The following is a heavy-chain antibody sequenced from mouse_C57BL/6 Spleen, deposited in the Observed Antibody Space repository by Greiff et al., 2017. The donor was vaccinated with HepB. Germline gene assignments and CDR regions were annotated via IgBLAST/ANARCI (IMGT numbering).Heavy chain of an antibody. V-gene: IGHV1-82*01. Sequence: VQLQQSGPELVKPGASVKISCKASGYAFSSSWMNWVKQRPGKGLEWIGRIYPGDGDTNYNGKFKGKATLTADKSSSTAYMQLSSLTSEDSAVYFCAAGDYDGPYFDVWGTGTTVTVSS. CDR1: GYAFSSSW. J-gene: IGHJ1*03. CDR3: AAGDYDGPYFDV. D-gene: IGHD2-4*01. CDR2: IYPGDGDT.